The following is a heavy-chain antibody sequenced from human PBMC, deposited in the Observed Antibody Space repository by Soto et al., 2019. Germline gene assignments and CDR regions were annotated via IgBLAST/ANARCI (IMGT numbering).Heavy chain of an antibody. Sequence: PGGSLRLSCAASGFTVSSNYMSWVRQAPGKGLEWVSVIYSGGSTYYADSVKGRFTISRDNAKNSLYLQMNSLRAEDTAVYYCARTNRILDAFDIWGQGTMVTVSS. V-gene: IGHV3-53*01. J-gene: IGHJ3*02. CDR2: IYSGGST. CDR1: GFTVSSNY. D-gene: IGHD2-15*01. CDR3: ARTNRILDAFDI.